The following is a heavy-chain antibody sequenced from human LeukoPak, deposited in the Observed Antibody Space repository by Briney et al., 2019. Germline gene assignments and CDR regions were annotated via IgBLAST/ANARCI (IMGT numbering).Heavy chain of an antibody. CDR2: IYSGGST. CDR1: GFTVSSYY. CDR3: ARERGYSNQPDYYYFGMDV. J-gene: IGHJ6*02. Sequence: GGSLRLSCAASGFTVSSYYMSWVRQAPGKGLEWVSVIYSGGSTYYADSVKGRFTISRDNSKNTLYLQMNSLRAEDTAVYYCARERGYSNQPDYYYFGMDVRGQGTTVTVSS. V-gene: IGHV3-53*01. D-gene: IGHD4-11*01.